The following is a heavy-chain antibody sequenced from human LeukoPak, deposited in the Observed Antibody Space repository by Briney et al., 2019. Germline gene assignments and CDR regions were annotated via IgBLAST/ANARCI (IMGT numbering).Heavy chain of an antibody. V-gene: IGHV4-34*01. D-gene: IGHD3-3*01. J-gene: IGHJ4*02. CDR2: INHSGST. CDR3: ARVRFLEWLFYYFDY. Sequence: PSETLSLTCAVYGGSFSGYYWSWIRQRPGKGLEWIGEINHSGSTNCNPSLKSRVTISVDTSKNQFSLKLSSVTAADTAVYYCARVRFLEWLFYYFDYWGQGTLVTVSS. CDR1: GGSFSGYY.